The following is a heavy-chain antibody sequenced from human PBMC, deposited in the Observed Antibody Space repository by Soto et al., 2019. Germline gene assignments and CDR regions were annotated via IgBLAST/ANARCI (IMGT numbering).Heavy chain of an antibody. CDR3: ARGGTVGYYYMDV. D-gene: IGHD2-15*01. CDR2: INPNRGGT. J-gene: IGHJ6*03. Sequence: QVQLVQSGAEVKKPGASVKVSCKASGYTFTGYYMHWVRQAPGQGLEWMGWINPNRGGTNYAQKFQGWVTRTRDTSISTAYMELSRLRSDDTAVYYCARGGTVGYYYMDVWGKGTTVTVSS. V-gene: IGHV1-2*04. CDR1: GYTFTGYY.